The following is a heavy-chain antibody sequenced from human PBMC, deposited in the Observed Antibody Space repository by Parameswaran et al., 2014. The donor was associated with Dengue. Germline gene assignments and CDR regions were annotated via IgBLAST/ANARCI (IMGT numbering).Heavy chain of an antibody. CDR2: INPNSGGT. V-gene: IGHV1-2*06. D-gene: IGHD6-13*01. J-gene: IGHJ4*02. CDR3: AREGRMAAAHFDY. Sequence: WVRQAPGQGLEWMGRINPNSGGTNYAQKFQGRVTMTRDTSISTAYMELSRLRSDDTAVYYCAREGRMAAAHFDYWGQGTLVTVSS.